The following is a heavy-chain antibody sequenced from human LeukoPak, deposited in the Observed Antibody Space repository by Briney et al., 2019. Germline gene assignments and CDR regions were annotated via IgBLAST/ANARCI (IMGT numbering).Heavy chain of an antibody. V-gene: IGHV3-66*02. J-gene: IGHJ4*02. CDR3: ATDSPGIAAAGRVY. D-gene: IGHD6-13*01. CDR2: IYSGGNT. CDR1: GFTVSSNY. Sequence: GGSLRLSCAASGFTVSSNYMSWVRQAPGKGLEWVSVIYSGGNTYYADSVKGRFTISRDNSKNKLYLQMNSLRAEDTAVYYCATDSPGIAAAGRVYWGQGTLVTVSS.